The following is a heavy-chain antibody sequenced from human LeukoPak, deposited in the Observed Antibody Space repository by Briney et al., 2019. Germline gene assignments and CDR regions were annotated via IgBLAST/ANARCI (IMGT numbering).Heavy chain of an antibody. J-gene: IGHJ4*02. CDR2: IYYSGST. CDR1: GGSISSGGYY. Sequence: PSQTLSLTCTVSGGSISSGGYYWSWIRQHPGKGLEWIGYIYYSGSTYYNPSLKSRVIISVDTSKNQFSLKRSSVTAADTAVYYCARFHCSSTSCYLDYWGQGTLVTVSS. D-gene: IGHD2-2*01. V-gene: IGHV4-31*03. CDR3: ARFHCSSTSCYLDY.